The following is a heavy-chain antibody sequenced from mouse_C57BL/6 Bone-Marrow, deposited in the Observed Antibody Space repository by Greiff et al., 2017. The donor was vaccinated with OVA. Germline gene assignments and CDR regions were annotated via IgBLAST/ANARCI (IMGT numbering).Heavy chain of an antibody. CDR1: GFTFNTYA. CDR2: IRSKSSNYAT. Sequence: EVKLVESGGGLVQPKGSLKLSCAASGFTFNTYAMHWVRQAPGKGLEWVARIRSKSSNYATYYADSVKDRFTISRDDSQSMLYLQMNNLKTEDTAMYYCVGESRFTTVVAPYFDYWGQGTTLTVSS. CDR3: VGESRFTTVVAPYFDY. V-gene: IGHV10-3*01. J-gene: IGHJ2*01. D-gene: IGHD1-1*01.